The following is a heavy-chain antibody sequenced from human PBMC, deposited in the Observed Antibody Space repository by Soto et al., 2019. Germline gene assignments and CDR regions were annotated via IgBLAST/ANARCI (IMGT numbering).Heavy chain of an antibody. CDR3: LRASWNYYYYGMDI. V-gene: IGHV3-73*02. D-gene: IGHD1-1*01. Sequence: EVQLVESGGGLVQPGGSLKLSCAASGFTFSDSAMHWVRQASGKGLEWVGRIRSKALSYATAYAASVQGRFTISRDDSENTASLQMNSLKTEDTAVYYCLRASWNYYYYGMDIWGQGTTVTVSS. CDR1: GFTFSDSA. J-gene: IGHJ6*02. CDR2: IRSKALSYAT.